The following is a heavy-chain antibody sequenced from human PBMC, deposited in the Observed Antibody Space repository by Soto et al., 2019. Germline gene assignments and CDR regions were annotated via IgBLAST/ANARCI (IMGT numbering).Heavy chain of an antibody. CDR3: VRADDSSGYYYELD. Sequence: EVQLVESGGGVVRPGGSLRLSCAASGFTFDDYGMSWVRQAPGKGLEWVSGINWNGGSTGYADSVKGRFTISTDNAKNSLYLQMNSQRAEDTALYYCVRADDSSGYYYELDWGQGTLVTVSS. V-gene: IGHV3-20*04. D-gene: IGHD3-22*01. J-gene: IGHJ4*02. CDR2: INWNGGST. CDR1: GFTFDDYG.